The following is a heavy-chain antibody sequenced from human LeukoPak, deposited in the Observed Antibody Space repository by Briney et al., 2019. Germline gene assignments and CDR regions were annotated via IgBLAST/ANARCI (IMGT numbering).Heavy chain of an antibody. CDR3: ARQTTVAYYFDY. CDR1: GGSISSGSYY. V-gene: IGHV4-61*02. Sequence: SETLSLTCTVSGGSISSGSYYWSWIRQPAGKGLEWIGRIYTSGSTNYNPSLKGRVTISVDTSKNQFSLKLSSVTAADTAVYYCARQTTVAYYFDYWGQGTLVTVSS. CDR2: IYTSGST. J-gene: IGHJ4*02. D-gene: IGHD4-23*01.